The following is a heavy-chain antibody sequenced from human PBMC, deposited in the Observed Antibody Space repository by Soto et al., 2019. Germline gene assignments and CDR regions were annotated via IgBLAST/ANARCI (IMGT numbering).Heavy chain of an antibody. CDR2: IDYSGTT. CDR3: ARYNSYAIDY. D-gene: IGHD2-8*01. V-gene: IGHV4-59*01. J-gene: IGHJ4*02. Sequence: PSETLSLPCTVAGTSISTYYWSLIRQPPGKRLEWIANIDYSGTTNYNPSLASRVTLSVDTSKNQYSLKMTSVTAADRAMYFCARYNSYAIDYWGRGPLVAFSS. CDR1: GTSISTYY.